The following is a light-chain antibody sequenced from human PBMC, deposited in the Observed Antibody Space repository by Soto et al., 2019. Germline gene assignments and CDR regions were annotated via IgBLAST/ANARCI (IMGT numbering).Light chain of an antibody. J-gene: IGLJ3*02. CDR1: SSDVGNYNL. Sequence: QSALTQPASVSGSPGQSITIYCTGTSSDVGNYNLVSWYQHHPGEAPKVMIFEDSQRPSGVSNRFSGSKSGNTASLTISGLQAEDEGDYYCCSYAGSSFDVFGVGTKVTVL. CDR3: CSYAGSSFDV. V-gene: IGLV2-23*01. CDR2: EDS.